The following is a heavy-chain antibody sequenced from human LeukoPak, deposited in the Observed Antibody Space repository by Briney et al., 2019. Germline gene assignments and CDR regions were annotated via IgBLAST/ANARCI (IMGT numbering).Heavy chain of an antibody. J-gene: IGHJ4*02. Sequence: GGSLRLSCAASGFTFSSYWMSWVRQAPGKGLEWVANIKQDGSEKYYVDSVKGRFTISRDNAKNSVYLQMKSLRAEDTAVYYCARVGYTGGSCSSGSDYFDYWGQGTLVTVSS. CDR1: GFTFSSYW. CDR3: ARVGYTGGSCSSGSDYFDY. D-gene: IGHD2-15*01. CDR2: IKQDGSEK. V-gene: IGHV3-7*01.